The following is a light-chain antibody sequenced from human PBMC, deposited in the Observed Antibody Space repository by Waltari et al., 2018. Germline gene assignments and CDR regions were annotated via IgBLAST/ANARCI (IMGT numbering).Light chain of an antibody. CDR1: QSVGRS. V-gene: IGKV3-20*01. CDR3: QHYVRLPAT. CDR2: DAY. Sequence: EIVLTQSPGTLSLSPGERATLACRASQSVGRSLAWYQQKPGQAPRLLIYDAYRRATGIPERFSGSGSGTDFSLTISTLEPEDFAVYYCQHYVRLPATFGQGTKVEI. J-gene: IGKJ1*01.